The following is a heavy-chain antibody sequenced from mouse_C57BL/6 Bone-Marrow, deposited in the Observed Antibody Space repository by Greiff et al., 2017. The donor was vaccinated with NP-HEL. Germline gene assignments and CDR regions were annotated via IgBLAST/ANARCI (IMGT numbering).Heavy chain of an antibody. V-gene: IGHV1-76*01. J-gene: IGHJ1*03. D-gene: IGHD4-1*02. CDR3: ARANWDWYFDV. CDR1: GYTFTDYY. Sequence: VKLMESGAELVRPGASVKLSCKASGYTFTDYYINWVKQRPGQGLEWIARIYPGSGNTYYNEKFKGKATLTAEKSSSTAYMQLSSLTSEDSAVYFCARANWDWYFDVWGTGTTVTVSS. CDR2: IYPGSGNT.